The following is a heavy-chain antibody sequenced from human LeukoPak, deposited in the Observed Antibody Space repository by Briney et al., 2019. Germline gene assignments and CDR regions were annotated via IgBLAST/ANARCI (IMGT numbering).Heavy chain of an antibody. CDR1: GLTISNYW. J-gene: IGHJ4*02. Sequence: GGSLRLSCAASGLTISNYWMDWVRQAPGKGLEWVASINPDGNKKYSADSVKGRFTISRDNAENSLYLQMNSLRVEDTAFYYCARDLAYSRLDYWGQGMLVTVSS. CDR2: INPDGNKK. D-gene: IGHD5-18*01. CDR3: ARDLAYSRLDY. V-gene: IGHV3-7*01.